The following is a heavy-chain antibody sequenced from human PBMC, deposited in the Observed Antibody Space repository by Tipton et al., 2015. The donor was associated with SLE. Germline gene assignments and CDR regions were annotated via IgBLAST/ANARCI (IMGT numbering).Heavy chain of an antibody. CDR2: IIPILGIV. V-gene: IGHV1-69*05. J-gene: IGHJ1*01. Sequence: QSGAEVKKPGSPVKVSCKASGGTFSSYAISWVRQAPGQGLEWMGGIIPILGIVNYAQKFQGRVTITTDESTSTAYMELSSLRSEDTAVYYCAGAQSGLRYFQHWGQGTLVTVSS. CDR1: GGTFSSYA. CDR3: AGAQSGLRYFQH. D-gene: IGHD4/OR15-4a*01.